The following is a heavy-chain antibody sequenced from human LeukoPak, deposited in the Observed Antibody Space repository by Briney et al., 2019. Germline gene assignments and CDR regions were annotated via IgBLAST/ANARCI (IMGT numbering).Heavy chain of an antibody. D-gene: IGHD3-16*01. CDR1: NGSFSGYY. CDR2: VNDGGST. Sequence: SETLSLTCAVYNGSFSGYYWSWIRQSPEKGPEWIGEVNDGGSTHYNPSLRSRVTISLDTSKNHFSLKLTSVTAADTALYNCARAAWNGGGGFDPWGQGILVTVSS. V-gene: IGHV4-34*01. CDR3: ARAAWNGGGGFDP. J-gene: IGHJ5*02.